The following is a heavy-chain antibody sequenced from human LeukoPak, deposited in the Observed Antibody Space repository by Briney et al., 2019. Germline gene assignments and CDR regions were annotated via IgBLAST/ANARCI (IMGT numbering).Heavy chain of an antibody. CDR3: ARGNRGAFYGMDV. D-gene: IGHD1-26*01. J-gene: IGHJ6*02. CDR2: INHSGST. CDR1: GGSFGGYY. Sequence: SETLSLTCAVYGGSFGGYYWSWIRQSPGKGLEWIGEINHSGSTNYNPSLKSRVTISVDTSKNQFSLKLSSVTAAGTAVYYCARGNRGAFYGMDVWGQGTTVTVSS. V-gene: IGHV4-34*01.